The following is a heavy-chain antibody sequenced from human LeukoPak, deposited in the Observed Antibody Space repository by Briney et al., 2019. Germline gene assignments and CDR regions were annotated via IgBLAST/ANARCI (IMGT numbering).Heavy chain of an antibody. J-gene: IGHJ4*02. D-gene: IGHD3-9*01. CDR1: GYTLTELS. CDR3: ALTGPIREGLGFDY. V-gene: IGHV1-24*01. CDR2: FDPEDGET. Sequence: ASVKVSCEVSGYTLTELSMHWVRQAPGKGLEWMGGFDPEDGETIYAQKFQGRVTMTEDTSTDTAYMELSSLRSEDTAVYYCALTGPIREGLGFDYWGQGTLVTVSS.